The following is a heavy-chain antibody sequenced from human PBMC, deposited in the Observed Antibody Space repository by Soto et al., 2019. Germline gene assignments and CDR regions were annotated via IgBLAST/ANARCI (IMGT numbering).Heavy chain of an antibody. CDR3: ARPARECSSPGCAN. D-gene: IGHD2-2*01. V-gene: IGHV3-7*01. Sequence: EVQLVESGGGLVQPGGSLRLSCVVSGLTFRRYWMSWVRQAPGKGLEWVANINQDGSESYYVDSVKGRFTISRDNAKKSLYLEMTSLRAEDTAVYYCARPARECSSPGCANWGQGTLVTVSS. J-gene: IGHJ4*02. CDR1: GLTFRRYW. CDR2: INQDGSES.